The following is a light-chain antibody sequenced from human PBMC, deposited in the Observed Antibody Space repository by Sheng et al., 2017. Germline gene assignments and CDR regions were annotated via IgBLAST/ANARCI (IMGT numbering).Light chain of an antibody. V-gene: IGLV2-8*01. CDR2: DVN. CDR1: SSDIGAYNY. Sequence: QSALTQPPSASGSPGQSVAISCTGTSSDIGAYNYVSWYQQHPGKAPKLVIYDVNNRPSGVPDRFSGSKSGNTASLTVSGLQTEDEADYYCSSYGGRNNLLFGGGTKLTVL. CDR3: SSYGGRNNLL. J-gene: IGLJ3*02.